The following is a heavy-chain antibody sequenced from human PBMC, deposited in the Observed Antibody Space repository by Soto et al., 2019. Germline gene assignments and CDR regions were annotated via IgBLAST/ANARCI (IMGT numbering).Heavy chain of an antibody. V-gene: IGHV1-18*01. J-gene: IGHJ6*02. D-gene: IGHD6-13*01. CDR1: GYTFTSYG. CDR2: ISAYNGNT. Sequence: QVQLVQSGAEVKKPGASVKVSCKASGYTFTSYGISWVRQAPGQGLEWMGWISAYNGNTNYAQQLQGRVTMTTDTTTSTAYMELRSLSSDDTAVYYCARDQGQQLALVYYGMDVWGQGTTVTVSS. CDR3: ARDQGQQLALVYYGMDV.